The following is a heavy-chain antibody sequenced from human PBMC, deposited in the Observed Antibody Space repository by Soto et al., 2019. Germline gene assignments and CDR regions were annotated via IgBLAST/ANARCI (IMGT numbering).Heavy chain of an antibody. CDR1: GFTFSSYA. V-gene: IGHV3-30-3*01. J-gene: IGHJ3*02. CDR2: ISYDGSNK. D-gene: IGHD4-4*01. Sequence: QVQLVESGGGVVQPGRSLRLSCAASGFTFSSYAMHWVRQAPGKGLEWVAVISYDGSNKYYADSVKGRFTISRDNSKNPLYLQMNSLRAEDTAVYYCARSTVTTSVAFDIWGQGTMVTVSS. CDR3: ARSTVTTSVAFDI.